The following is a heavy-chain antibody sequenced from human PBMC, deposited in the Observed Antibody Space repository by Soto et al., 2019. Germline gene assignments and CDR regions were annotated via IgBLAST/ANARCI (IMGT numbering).Heavy chain of an antibody. J-gene: IGHJ6*02. Sequence: QVPLVQSGAEVKEPGDSVRVSCEASGYTFTAYYIHWVRQAPGQGLEWMGWINPKFGDTAYAQDFQGRVSMTRDMSISTVYMELSRMTSDDTAICYCARNMDYYYGPGSGNGHGFWGQGTTVTVFS. CDR3: ARNMDYYYGPGSGNGHGF. CDR2: INPKFGDT. CDR1: GYTFTAYY. D-gene: IGHD3-10*01. V-gene: IGHV1-2*02.